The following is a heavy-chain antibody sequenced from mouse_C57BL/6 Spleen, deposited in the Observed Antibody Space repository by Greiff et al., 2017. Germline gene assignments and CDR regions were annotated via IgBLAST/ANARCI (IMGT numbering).Heavy chain of an antibody. CDR3: AKYIRYYAMDY. Sequence: VQLVESGPGLVQPSQSLSITCTVSGFSLTSYGVHWVRQSPGKGLEWLGVIWRGGSTDYNAAFMSRLSITEDNSKSQVFFKMNSLQADDTAIYYCAKYIRYYAMDYWGQGTSVTVSS. CDR2: IWRGGST. D-gene: IGHD1-3*01. CDR1: GFSLTSYG. V-gene: IGHV2-5*01. J-gene: IGHJ4*01.